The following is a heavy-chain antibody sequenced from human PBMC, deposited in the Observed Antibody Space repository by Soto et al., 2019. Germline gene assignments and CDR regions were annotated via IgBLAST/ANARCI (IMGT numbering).Heavy chain of an antibody. V-gene: IGHV4-30-4*01. J-gene: IGHJ2*01. CDR3: AREMITFGGVMYFDL. CDR1: GGSISSGDYY. CDR2: IYYSGST. D-gene: IGHD3-16*01. Sequence: QVQLQESGPGLVKPSQTLSLTCTVSGGSISSGDYYWSWIRQPPGKGLEWIGYIYYSGSTYYNPSLKSRVTISVDTSKNQFSLKLSSVTAADTAVYYCAREMITFGGVMYFDLWGRGTLVTVSS.